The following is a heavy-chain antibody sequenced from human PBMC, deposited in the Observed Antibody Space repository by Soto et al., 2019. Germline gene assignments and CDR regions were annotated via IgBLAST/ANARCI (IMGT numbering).Heavy chain of an antibody. Sequence: EVQLVQSGAEVKKPGESLKISCKSSGYSFTSYWIGWVRQMPGKGLEWMGIIYPGDSDTRYSPSFQGQATISADKSIXXAYLQWSSLKASDTAMYYCASGGPLGARREDWFDPWGQGTLVTVSS. CDR3: ASGGPLGARREDWFDP. D-gene: IGHD1-26*01. J-gene: IGHJ5*02. CDR1: GYSFTSYW. CDR2: IYPGDSDT. V-gene: IGHV5-51*01.